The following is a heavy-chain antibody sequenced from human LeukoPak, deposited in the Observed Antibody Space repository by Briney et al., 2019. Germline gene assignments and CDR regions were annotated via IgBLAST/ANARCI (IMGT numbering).Heavy chain of an antibody. Sequence: SSETLSLTCTVSGGSISSSSYYWVWIRQPQGKGMEWIGSIYYSGSTYYNPSLKSRVTISVDTSKNQFSLKLSSVTAADTAVHYCARLRHRLTIYDWGQGTLVTVSS. J-gene: IGHJ4*02. CDR3: ARLRHRLTIYD. CDR1: GGSISSSSYY. CDR2: IYYSGST. V-gene: IGHV4-39*01. D-gene: IGHD6-25*01.